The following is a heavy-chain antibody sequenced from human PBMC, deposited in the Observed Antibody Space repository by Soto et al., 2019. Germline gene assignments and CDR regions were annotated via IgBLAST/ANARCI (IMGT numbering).Heavy chain of an antibody. CDR1: GFTFRDHW. J-gene: IGHJ4*02. Sequence: EVQLVESGGGLVQPRGSLRLSCAASGFTFRDHWMHWVRQAPGKGLVWVSRINSDGSTTTYADSVKGRFTISRDNAKSTLYLQLNSLRAEDTALYYCARGYSSGPDYWGQGTLVTVSS. V-gene: IGHV3-74*01. CDR3: ARGYSSGPDY. CDR2: INSDGSTT. D-gene: IGHD6-19*01.